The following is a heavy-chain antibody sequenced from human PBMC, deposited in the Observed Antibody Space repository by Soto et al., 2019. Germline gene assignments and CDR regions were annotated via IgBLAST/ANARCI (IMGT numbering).Heavy chain of an antibody. CDR3: ARWGTTGGLDV. Sequence: QVQLVESGGGVVQPGTSLRVSCVGSGFTFRIFAYTGARQVPGKGLEWVALTSYDGSDKYYGDSGRGRFTISRDNSRNTVDLQMDSLRLEDTALYYCARWGTTGGLDVWGQGTLVSVSS. V-gene: IGHV3-30*04. J-gene: IGHJ1*01. CDR2: TSYDGSDK. D-gene: IGHD3-16*01. CDR1: GFTFRIFA.